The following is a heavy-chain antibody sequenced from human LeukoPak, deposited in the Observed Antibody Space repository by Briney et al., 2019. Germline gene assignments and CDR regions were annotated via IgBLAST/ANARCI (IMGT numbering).Heavy chain of an antibody. D-gene: IGHD3-3*01. J-gene: IGHJ6*03. CDR3: ARQISDYYYYYIDV. CDR1: GGSISSSHYY. CDR2: IYYSGTT. V-gene: IGHV4-39*01. Sequence: KPSETLSLTCTVSGGSISSSHYYSGWIRQPPGKGLEWLGTIYYSGTTYYNPSLESRVTISEDTSKNQFSLTLRSVTAADTAVYYCARQISDYYYYYIDVWGKGTTVTVSS.